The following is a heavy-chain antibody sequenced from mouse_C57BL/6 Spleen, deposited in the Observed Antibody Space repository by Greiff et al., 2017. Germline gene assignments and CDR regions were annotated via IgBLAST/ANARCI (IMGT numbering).Heavy chain of an antibody. CDR1: GFTFSDYY. CDR3: ARDRGDYYGSSPYWYFDV. V-gene: IGHV5-16*01. CDR2: INYDGSST. Sequence: EVKLVESEGGLVQPGSSMKLSCTASGFTFSDYYMAWVRQVPEKGLEWVANINYDGSSTYYLDSLKSRFIISRDNAKNIFYLQMSSLKSEDTATYYCARDRGDYYGSSPYWYFDVWGTGTTVTVSS. D-gene: IGHD1-1*01. J-gene: IGHJ1*03.